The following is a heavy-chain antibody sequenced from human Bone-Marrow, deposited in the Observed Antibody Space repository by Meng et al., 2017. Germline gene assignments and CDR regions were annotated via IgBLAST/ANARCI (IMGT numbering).Heavy chain of an antibody. CDR1: GYSFTNYD. CDR2: LNPRTGNT. CDR3: VRDYGGNSGRFDP. Sequence: QVRLVHSGAEVKKPGASVRVNCKASGYSFTNYDLNWVRQAAGQGPEWMGWLNPRTGNTGYAQKFQGRVALTRDTSRSTAYMELSSLTSDDTAIYYCVRDYGGNSGRFDPWGQGTLVTVSS. D-gene: IGHD4-23*01. J-gene: IGHJ5*02. V-gene: IGHV1-8*01.